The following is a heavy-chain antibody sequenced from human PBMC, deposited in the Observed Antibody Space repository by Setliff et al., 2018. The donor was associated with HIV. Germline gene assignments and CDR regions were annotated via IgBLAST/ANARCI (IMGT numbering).Heavy chain of an antibody. CDR1: GGSFSDYY. CDR2: VSSRGDT. D-gene: IGHD4-17*01. CDR3: ARAAAGNTGPFDL. V-gene: IGHV4-34*01. J-gene: IGHJ4*02. Sequence: SETLSLTCAVYGGSFSDYYWSWIRQPPGKGLEWIGRVSSRGDTNYNPSLKSRVTMSVDTSKNQFSLKLTSVTASDTAVYYCARAAAGNTGPFDLWGQGSPVTVSS.